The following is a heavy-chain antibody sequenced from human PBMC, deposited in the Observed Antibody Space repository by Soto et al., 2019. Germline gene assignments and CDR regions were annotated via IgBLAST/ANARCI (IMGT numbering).Heavy chain of an antibody. CDR3: GREAAKGAFDY. D-gene: IGHD3-16*01. J-gene: IGHJ4*02. V-gene: IGHV3-66*01. Sequence: EVQLVESGGGLVQPGGSLRLSCAASGFTVSSNYMSWVRQAPGQGLEWVSVIYSVGSTYYADSVKGRFTISRDKSKKPLYLQINSLIADDTAVYYCGREAAKGAFDYWGQRTLVTVSS. CDR1: GFTVSSNY. CDR2: IYSVGST.